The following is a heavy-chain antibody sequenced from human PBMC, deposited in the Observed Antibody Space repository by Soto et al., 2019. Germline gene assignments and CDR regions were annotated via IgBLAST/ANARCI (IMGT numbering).Heavy chain of an antibody. CDR2: ISANGQGI. CDR3: AKDRNYPRDQFHY. Sequence: PRGSLRLACAASGFTFSTYALSGVRQAPGKGLEWVSAISANGQGIYYADSVRGRFTISRDNSKNTIFLHMDSLRAEDTAVYYCAKDRNYPRDQFHYWGQGTLVTVSS. D-gene: IGHD1-7*01. J-gene: IGHJ4*02. V-gene: IGHV3-23*01. CDR1: GFTFSTYA.